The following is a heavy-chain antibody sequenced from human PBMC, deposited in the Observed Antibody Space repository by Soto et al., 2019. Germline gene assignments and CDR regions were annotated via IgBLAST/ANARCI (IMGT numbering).Heavy chain of an antibody. CDR2: ISSSSSYT. V-gene: IGHV3-11*05. CDR3: ARSSGSHNWFDP. D-gene: IGHD1-26*01. Sequence: QVPLVESGGGLVKPGGSLRLSCAASGFTFSDYYMSWIRQAPGKGLEWVSYISSSSSYTNYADSVKGRFTISRDNAKNSLYLQMNSLRAEDTAVYYCARSSGSHNWFDPWGQGTLVTVSS. CDR1: GFTFSDYY. J-gene: IGHJ5*02.